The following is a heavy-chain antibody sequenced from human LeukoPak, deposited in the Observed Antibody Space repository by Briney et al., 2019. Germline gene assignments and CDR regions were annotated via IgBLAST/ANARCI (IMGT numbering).Heavy chain of an antibody. CDR3: ARTPYYDYVWGSYRSVYYMDV. J-gene: IGHJ6*03. CDR2: IYHSGST. CDR1: GYSISSGYY. Sequence: PSETLSLTCTVSGYSISSGYYWGWIRQPPGKGLEWIGSIYHSGSTYYNPSLKSRVTISVDTSKNQFSLKLSSVTAADTAVYYCARTPYYDYVWGSYRSVYYMDVWGKGTTVTVSS. D-gene: IGHD3-16*02. V-gene: IGHV4-38-2*02.